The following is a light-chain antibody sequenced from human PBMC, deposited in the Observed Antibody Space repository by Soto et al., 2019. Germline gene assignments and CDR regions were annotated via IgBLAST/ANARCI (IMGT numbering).Light chain of an antibody. V-gene: IGLV6-57*01. CDR2: EDN. CDR1: SGSIASNY. Sequence: FMLTQPHSVSESPGKTVTISCTRSSGSIASNYVQWYQQRPGSSPTTVIYEDNQRPSGVPDRFSGSIDSSSNSASLTISGLKTEDEADYYCQSYDGSDHGVVFGGGTKLTVL. CDR3: QSYDGSDHGVV. J-gene: IGLJ2*01.